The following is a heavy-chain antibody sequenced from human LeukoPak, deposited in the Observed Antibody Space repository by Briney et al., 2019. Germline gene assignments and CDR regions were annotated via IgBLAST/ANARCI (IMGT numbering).Heavy chain of an antibody. CDR1: GFTFSSYS. CDR2: ISSSSSYI. J-gene: IGHJ4*02. D-gene: IGHD1-26*01. CDR3: ARDPLGRGGRPFGY. V-gene: IGHV3-21*04. Sequence: PGGSLRLSCAASGFTFSSYSMNWVRQAPGKGLEWVSSISSSSSYIYYADSVKGRFTISRDNAKNSLYLQMNSLRAEDTALYYCARDPLGRGGRPFGYWGQGTLVTVSS.